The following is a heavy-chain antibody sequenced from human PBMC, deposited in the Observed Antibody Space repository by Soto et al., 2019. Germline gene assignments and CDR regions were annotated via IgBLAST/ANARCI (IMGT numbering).Heavy chain of an antibody. V-gene: IGHV1-69*01. J-gene: IGHJ4*02. CDR1: GGTFSSYA. CDR3: ARVILSKGSTLDY. CDR2: IIPIFGTA. D-gene: IGHD3-16*01. Sequence: QVQLVQSGAEVKKPGSSVKVSCKASGGTFSSYAISWVRQAPGQGLEWMGGIIPIFGTANYAQKFQGRVTITADESTSTAYRELSSLRSEDTAVYYWARVILSKGSTLDYWGQGTLVPVSS.